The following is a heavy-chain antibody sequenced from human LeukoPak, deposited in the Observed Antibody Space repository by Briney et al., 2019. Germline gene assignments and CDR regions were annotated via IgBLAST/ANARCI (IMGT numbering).Heavy chain of an antibody. J-gene: IGHJ4*02. V-gene: IGHV1-24*01. CDR2: FDPEDGET. CDR3: ATYDSYYAVLDY. Sequence: GASVKVSCKVPGYTLTELSMHWVRQAPGKGLEWMGGFDPEDGETIYAQKFQDRVTMTEDTSTDTAYMELSSLRSEDTAVYYCATYDSYYAVLDYWGQGTLVTVSS. D-gene: IGHD1-26*01. CDR1: GYTLTELS.